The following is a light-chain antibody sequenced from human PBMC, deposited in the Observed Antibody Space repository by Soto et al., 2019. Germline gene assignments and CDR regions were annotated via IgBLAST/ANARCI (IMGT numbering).Light chain of an antibody. CDR1: QSVKYNY. Sequence: EVFLTQSPGTLSLSPGERATLSCRASQSVKYNYLLRNYYLAWYQQKPGQAPRLLLYGASSRAAGIPDRFRGSGSGTDFALSISGLRHEDCGTYYGHHYGGSHTFGQGTKLESK. CDR3: HHYGGSHT. J-gene: IGKJ2*01. CDR2: GAS. V-gene: IGKV3-20*01.